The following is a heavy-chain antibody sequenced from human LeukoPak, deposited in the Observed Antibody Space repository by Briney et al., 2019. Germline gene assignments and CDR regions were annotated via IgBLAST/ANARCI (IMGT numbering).Heavy chain of an antibody. D-gene: IGHD6-13*01. J-gene: IGHJ5*02. CDR2: IYYSGST. CDR3: ARHSYSSSWGKGLDP. V-gene: IGHV4-59*08. CDR1: GGSISSYY. Sequence: SETLSLTCTVSGGSISSYYWSWTRQPPVKVLEWIGYIYYSGSTNYNPSLKSRVTISVDTSKNQFSLKLSSVTAADTAVYYCARHSYSSSWGKGLDPWGQGTLVTVSS.